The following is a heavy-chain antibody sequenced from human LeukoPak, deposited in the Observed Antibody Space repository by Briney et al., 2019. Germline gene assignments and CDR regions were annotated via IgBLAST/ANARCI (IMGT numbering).Heavy chain of an antibody. CDR3: ARSLTDTAMAYYFDY. CDR1: GGSISSDY. V-gene: IGHV4-59*08. D-gene: IGHD5-18*01. CDR2: IYYSGST. J-gene: IGHJ4*02. Sequence: SETLSLTCTVSGGSISSDYWSWIRQPPGKGLEWIGYIYYSGSTNYNPSLKSRVTISVDTSKNQFSLKLSSVTAADTAVYYCARSLTDTAMAYYFDYWGQGTLVTVSS.